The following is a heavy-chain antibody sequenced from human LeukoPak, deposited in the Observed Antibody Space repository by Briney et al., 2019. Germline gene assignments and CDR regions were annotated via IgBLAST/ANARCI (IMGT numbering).Heavy chain of an antibody. V-gene: IGHV3-7*01. CDR1: GFTFSSHW. Sequence: GGSLRLSCAASGFTFSSHWMSWVRQAPGKGLEWVANIKQDGSEKYYVDSVKGRFTISRDNAKNSLYLQMNSLRAEDTAVYYCARAATSTMTQPPGVAPFQHWGQGTLVTVSS. J-gene: IGHJ1*01. D-gene: IGHD5/OR15-5a*01. CDR3: ARAATSTMTQPPGVAPFQH. CDR2: IKQDGSEK.